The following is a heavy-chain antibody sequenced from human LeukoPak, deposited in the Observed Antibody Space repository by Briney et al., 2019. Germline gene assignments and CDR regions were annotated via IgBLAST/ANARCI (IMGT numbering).Heavy chain of an antibody. Sequence: GGSLRLSCVASGFTFSRLAMTWVRQAPGKGLEWVSTISASGPYYADAVRGRFTISRDNSRNTLSLQMDSLRAEDTAVYYCAKDHESDGYPCLDHWGLGTLVTVSS. CDR1: GFTFSRLA. CDR2: ISASGP. CDR3: AKDHESDGYPCLDH. D-gene: IGHD3-22*01. J-gene: IGHJ4*02. V-gene: IGHV3-23*01.